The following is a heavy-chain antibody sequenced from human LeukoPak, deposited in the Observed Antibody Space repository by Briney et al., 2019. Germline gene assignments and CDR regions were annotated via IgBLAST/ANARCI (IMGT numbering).Heavy chain of an antibody. CDR1: GFIFGAYA. CDR2: IAFDDTDR. CDR3: TNSDDYGDY. V-gene: IGHV3-30*04. Sequence: GGSLRLSCAASGFIFGAYAMHWGRQAPGKGLEWVAAIAFDDTDRYYIDSVKGRFTISRDDSKNTLYLHMTSLRAEDTAVYYCTNSDDYGDYWGQGTLVTVSS. J-gene: IGHJ4*02.